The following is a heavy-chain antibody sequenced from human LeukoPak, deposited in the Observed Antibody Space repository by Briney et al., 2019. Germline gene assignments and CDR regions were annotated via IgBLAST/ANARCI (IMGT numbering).Heavy chain of an antibody. Sequence: GGSLRLPCAASGFTFSSYSMNWVRQAPGKGLEWVSSISSSSSYIYYADSVKGRFTISRDNAKNSLYLQMNSLRAEDTAVYYCARDQQQLQDFDYWGQGTLVTVSS. J-gene: IGHJ4*02. D-gene: IGHD6-13*01. V-gene: IGHV3-21*01. CDR1: GFTFSSYS. CDR3: ARDQQQLQDFDY. CDR2: ISSSSSYI.